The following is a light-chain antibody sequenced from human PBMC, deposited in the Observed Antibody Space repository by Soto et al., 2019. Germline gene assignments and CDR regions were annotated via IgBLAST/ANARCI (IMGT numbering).Light chain of an antibody. CDR3: SSYATISTLVV. CDR2: EDR. CDR1: SSDVGDYNY. Sequence: QSALTQPASVSGSPGQSITISCTGTSSDVGDYNYVSWYQQHPGKAPKLIIYEDRDRPSGVSNRFSGSKSGNTASLTISGLQAEDEAEYYCSSYATISTLVVFGGGTKLTVL. V-gene: IGLV2-14*01. J-gene: IGLJ3*02.